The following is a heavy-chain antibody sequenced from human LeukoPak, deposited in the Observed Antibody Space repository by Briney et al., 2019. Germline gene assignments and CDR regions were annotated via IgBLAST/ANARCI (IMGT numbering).Heavy chain of an antibody. CDR1: GGSISSGNYY. V-gene: IGHV4-61*02. Sequence: SQTLSLTCTVSGGSISSGNYYWNWIRQPAGKGLEWIGRIYTSGSINYNPSLKSRVTISVDTSKNQFSLKMSSATAADTAVYYCARLVVVAATGLEGFDYWGQGTLVIVSS. CDR2: IYTSGSI. J-gene: IGHJ4*02. D-gene: IGHD2-15*01. CDR3: ARLVVVAATGLEGFDY.